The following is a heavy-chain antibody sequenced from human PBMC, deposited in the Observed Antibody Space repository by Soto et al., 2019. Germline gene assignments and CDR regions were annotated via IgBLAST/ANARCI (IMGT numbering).Heavy chain of an antibody. CDR2: IIPIFGTA. CDR3: AADLLGYYYDSSGYFHYFDS. CDR1: GGTFSSYA. Sequence: SVKVSCKASGGTFSSYAISWVRQAPGQGLEWMGGIIPIFGTANYAQKFQGRVTITADESTSTAYMELSSLRSEDTAVYYCAADLLGYYYDSSGYFHYFDSGGQGPRVTVPP. V-gene: IGHV1-69*13. J-gene: IGHJ4*02. D-gene: IGHD3-22*01.